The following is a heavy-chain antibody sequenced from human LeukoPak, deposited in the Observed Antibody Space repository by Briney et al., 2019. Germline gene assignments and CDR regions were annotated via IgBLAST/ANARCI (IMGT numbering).Heavy chain of an antibody. CDR2: ISSSSSDT. CDR3: ARGTRVDTAMAPGTYYYGMDV. J-gene: IGHJ6*04. D-gene: IGHD5-18*01. V-gene: IGHV3-11*06. Sequence: KPGGSLRLSCAAYGFTFSDYYMSWSRQAPGKGLEWVSYISSSSSDTNYADSVKGRFTISRDNAKNSLYLQMNSLRAEDTAVYYCARGTRVDTAMAPGTYYYGMDVWGKGTTVTVSS. CDR1: GFTFSDYY.